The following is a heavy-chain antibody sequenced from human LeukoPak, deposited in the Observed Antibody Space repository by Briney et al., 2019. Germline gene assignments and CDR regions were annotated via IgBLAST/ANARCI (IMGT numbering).Heavy chain of an antibody. Sequence: PGGSLRLSCAASGFTFSSYAMHWVRQAPGKGVEWVAVISYDGSIKYYADSVKGRFTTSTDNSKNMLYLQMNSLSAEDTAVYYCARGPGYSSGWYVLSVDYWGQGTLVTVSS. J-gene: IGHJ4*02. CDR1: GFTFSSYA. D-gene: IGHD6-19*01. V-gene: IGHV3-30-3*01. CDR3: ARGPGYSSGWYVLSVDY. CDR2: ISYDGSIK.